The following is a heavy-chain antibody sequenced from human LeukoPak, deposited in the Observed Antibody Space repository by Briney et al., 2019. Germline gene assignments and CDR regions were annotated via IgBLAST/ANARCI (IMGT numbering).Heavy chain of an antibody. V-gene: IGHV3-7*01. D-gene: IGHD3-22*01. J-gene: IGHJ6*03. CDR1: GLQNKFW. CDR2: IKYDGSER. Sequence: GGSLRLSCAASGLQNKFWMSWVRQAPGKGLEWVANIKYDGSERNYVDSVKGRFTISRDTAKNSLFLQMNSLRAEDTAIYYCARDYFDSSDYPQTYYYYYMDVWGKGTTVTVSS. CDR3: ARDYFDSSDYPQTYYYYYMDV.